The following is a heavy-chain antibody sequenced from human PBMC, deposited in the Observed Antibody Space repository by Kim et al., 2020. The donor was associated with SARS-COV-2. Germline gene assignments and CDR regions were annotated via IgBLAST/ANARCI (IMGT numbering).Heavy chain of an antibody. CDR3: TRVMARVFGVVWGMDV. Sequence: GGSLRLSCTASGFTFGDYAMSWFRQAPGKGLEWVGFIRSKAYGGTTEYAASVKGRFTISRDDSKSIAYLQMNSLKTEDTAVYYCTRVMARVFGVVWGMDVWGQGTTVTVSS. J-gene: IGHJ6*02. CDR2: IRSKAYGGTT. D-gene: IGHD3-3*01. V-gene: IGHV3-49*03. CDR1: GFTFGDYA.